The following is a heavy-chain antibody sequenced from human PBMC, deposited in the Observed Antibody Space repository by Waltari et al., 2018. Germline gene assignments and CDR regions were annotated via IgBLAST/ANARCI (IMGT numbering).Heavy chain of an antibody. Sequence: QLQLQESGPGLVKPSETLSLTCTVSGASISSSYYWGWIRQPPGKGLEWIGSLYYSGSTYYNPSLESRVTISVDTSKNQFSLKLSSVTAADTAVYYCARGGAARCYDYWGKGTLVTVSS. CDR1: GASISSSYY. CDR2: LYYSGST. CDR3: ARGGAARCYDY. J-gene: IGHJ4*02. V-gene: IGHV4-39*01. D-gene: IGHD6-6*01.